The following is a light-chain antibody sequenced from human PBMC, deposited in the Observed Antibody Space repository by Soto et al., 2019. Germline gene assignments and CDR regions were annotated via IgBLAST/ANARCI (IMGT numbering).Light chain of an antibody. CDR3: QQRHMWPIT. J-gene: IGKJ5*01. CDR1: QRFRCL. Sequence: EVVLTQSPVTLSLSPGERATLSCRASQRFRCLLAWYQQKPGQAPRLLIYDAYNRATGIPPRFSGSGSGTDFTLTISSLEPEDSAVYYCQQRHMWPITFGQGKRLEI. V-gene: IGKV3-11*01. CDR2: DAY.